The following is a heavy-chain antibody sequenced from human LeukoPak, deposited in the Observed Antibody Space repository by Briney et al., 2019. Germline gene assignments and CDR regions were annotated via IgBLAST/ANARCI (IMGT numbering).Heavy chain of an antibody. Sequence: ASVKVSCKASGGSLISCALNWVRQTPGQGLEWMGGIIPIFGSTNYAQKFQVRVTITADESTNTAYMELSSLRSEDTGVYYCARVMVVAGNGGYFLYWGQGTLVTVSS. D-gene: IGHD2-15*01. CDR3: ARVMVVAGNGGYFLY. CDR1: GGSLISCA. CDR2: IIPIFGST. V-gene: IGHV1-69*13. J-gene: IGHJ1*01.